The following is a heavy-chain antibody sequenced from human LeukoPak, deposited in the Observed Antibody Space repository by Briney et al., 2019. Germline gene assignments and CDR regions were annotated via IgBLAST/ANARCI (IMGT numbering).Heavy chain of an antibody. CDR3: AKDRTLTVVVNRGIDY. V-gene: IGHV3-23*01. J-gene: IGHJ4*02. Sequence: GGSLRLSCAASGFTFSRYALSWVRRAPGKGLEWISGISGTGGTTWYEKSVRGRFSISRDNSKNTVYLQLNSLRAEDTAVYFCAKDRTLTVVVNRGIDYWGQGTLVTVSS. D-gene: IGHD3-22*01. CDR1: GFTFSRYA. CDR2: ISGTGGTT.